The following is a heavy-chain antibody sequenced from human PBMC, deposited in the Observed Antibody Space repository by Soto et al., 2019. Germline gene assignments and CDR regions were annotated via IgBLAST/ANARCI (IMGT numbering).Heavy chain of an antibody. V-gene: IGHV4-39*01. CDR1: GGSISSRSDY. CDR3: ARQLETLEKTHLLYFYHLDV. Sequence: QLQLQESGPGLVKPSETLSLICAVSGGSISSRSDYWGWIRQTPGRGLEWIGSIYYSGISYLNPSLKSRVTISVDTSKNQFSLKVSSVTAADTAVYYCARQLETLEKTHLLYFYHLDVWGKGTTVTVSS. J-gene: IGHJ6*03. CDR2: IYYSGIS. D-gene: IGHD1-1*01.